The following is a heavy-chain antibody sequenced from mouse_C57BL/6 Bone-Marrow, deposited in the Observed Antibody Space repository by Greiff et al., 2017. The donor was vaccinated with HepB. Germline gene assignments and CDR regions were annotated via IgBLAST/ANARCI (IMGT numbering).Heavy chain of an antibody. CDR2: SRNKANDYTT. Sequence: DVKLVESGGGLVQSGRSLRLSCATSGFTFSDFYMEWVRQAPGKGLEWIAASRNKANDYTTEYSASVKGRFIVSRDTSQSILYLQMNALRAEDTAIYYCARGYGSNPYYAMDDWGQGTSVTVSS. CDR3: ARGYGSNPYYAMDD. J-gene: IGHJ4*01. D-gene: IGHD1-1*01. CDR1: GFTFSDFY. V-gene: IGHV7-1*01.